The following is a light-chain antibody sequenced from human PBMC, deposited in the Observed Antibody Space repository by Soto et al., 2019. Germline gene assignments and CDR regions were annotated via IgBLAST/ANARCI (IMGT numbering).Light chain of an antibody. CDR2: RAS. CDR1: HSVTSN. Sequence: EIFMTQSPATLSVSPGERVTLHCMASHSVTSNLAWYQHKPGQSPRLLIYRASARATGVPDRFSGSGSGTEFTLTISSLQSEDFAVYYCQQYNNWPPITFGQGTRLEI. CDR3: QQYNNWPPIT. J-gene: IGKJ5*01. V-gene: IGKV3-15*01.